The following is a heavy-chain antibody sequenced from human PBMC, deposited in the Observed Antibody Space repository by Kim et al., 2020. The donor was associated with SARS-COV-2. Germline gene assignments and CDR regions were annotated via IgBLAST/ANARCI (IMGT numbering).Heavy chain of an antibody. CDR1: GGSFSGYY. CDR2: INHSGST. D-gene: IGHD3-10*01. CDR3: ARNHYGSGRSLDY. V-gene: IGHV4-34*01. J-gene: IGHJ4*02. Sequence: SETLSHTCAVYGGSFSGYYWSWIRQPPGKGLEWIGEINHSGSTNYNPSLKSRVTISVDTSKNQFSLKLSSVTAADTAVYYCARNHYGSGRSLDYWGQGTLVTVSS.